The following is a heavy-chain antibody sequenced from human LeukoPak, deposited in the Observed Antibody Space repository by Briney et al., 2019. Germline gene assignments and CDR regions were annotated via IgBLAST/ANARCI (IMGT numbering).Heavy chain of an antibody. V-gene: IGHV3-48*03. CDR2: ISSSGNII. CDR1: GFTFSSYE. J-gene: IGHJ4*02. CDR3: ARDRGQLATDY. Sequence: PGGSLRLSCAASGFTFSSYEMNWVRQAPGKGLEWVSYISSSGNIIYYADSVKGRFTISRDNARNSLYLQMNSLRAEDTAVYYCARDRGQLATDYWGQGTLVTVSS. D-gene: IGHD6-6*01.